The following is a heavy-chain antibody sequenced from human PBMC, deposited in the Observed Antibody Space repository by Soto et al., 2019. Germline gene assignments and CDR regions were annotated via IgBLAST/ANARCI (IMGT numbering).Heavy chain of an antibody. CDR3: ARFRDSSNSYFFDS. D-gene: IGHD6-13*01. J-gene: IGHJ4*02. V-gene: IGHV5-51*01. CDR2: IYPGDFDT. Sequence: VESLKISCQGSGYTFSSYWIGWVRQMPGKGLEWMGIIYPGDFDTRYSPSFQGQVTISADKSISTAYLQWSTLKASDTAMYYCARFRDSSNSYFFDSWGQGTLVTVSS. CDR1: GYTFSSYW.